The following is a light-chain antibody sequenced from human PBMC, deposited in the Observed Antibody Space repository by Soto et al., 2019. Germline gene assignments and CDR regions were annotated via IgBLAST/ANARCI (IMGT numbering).Light chain of an antibody. CDR1: NSEVGAYNY. Sequence: QSLLTQPPSPSGSPGQSVTISFTGNNSEVGAYNYVSWYQQLPGKAPKLIIYEVSKRPSGVPDRFSGSKSGNTASLTVSGLQAEDEADYYCTSYAGTYSFFYVFGTGTKVTVL. CDR2: EVS. CDR3: TSYAGTYSFFYV. J-gene: IGLJ1*01. V-gene: IGLV2-8*01.